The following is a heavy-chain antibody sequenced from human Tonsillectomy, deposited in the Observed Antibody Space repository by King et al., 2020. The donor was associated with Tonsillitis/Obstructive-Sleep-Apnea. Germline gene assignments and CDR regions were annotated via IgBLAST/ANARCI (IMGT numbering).Heavy chain of an antibody. J-gene: IGHJ2*01. V-gene: IGHV4-31*01. CDR3: ARMDGRSRYFDL. D-gene: IGHD3/OR15-3a*01. CDR1: GGSISSGDHY. CDR2: IYYSGST. Sequence: VQLQESGPGLVKPSQTLSLTCTVSGGSISSGDHYWTWIRQHPGQGLEWIGYIYYSGSTYYNPSLKSLLTISIDMSKNQFSLKLKSVTAADTAVYYCARMDGRSRYFDLWGRGTLVTVSS.